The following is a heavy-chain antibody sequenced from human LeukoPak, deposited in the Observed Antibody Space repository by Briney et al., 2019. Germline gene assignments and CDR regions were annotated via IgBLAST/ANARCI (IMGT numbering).Heavy chain of an antibody. V-gene: IGHV1-69*05. CDR3: ARSWGDWNYVYFDY. Sequence: SSVKVSCKASGGTFSSYAISWVRQAPGQGLEWMGRIIPIFGTANYAQKFQGRVTITTDESTSTAYMELSSLRSEDTAVYYCARSWGDWNYVYFDYWGQGTLVTVSS. CDR1: GGTFSSYA. CDR2: IIPIFGTA. D-gene: IGHD1-7*01. J-gene: IGHJ4*02.